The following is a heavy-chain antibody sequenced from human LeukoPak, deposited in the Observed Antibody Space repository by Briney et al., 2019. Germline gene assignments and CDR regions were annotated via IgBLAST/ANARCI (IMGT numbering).Heavy chain of an antibody. CDR2: IYHSGST. Sequence: SETLSLTCTVSGYSISSGYYWGWIRQPPGKGLEWIGSIYHSGSTYYNPSLKSRVTISVDTSKNQFSLKLSSVTAADTAVYYCARSIYDILTGYYNYYYYYYMDVWGKGTTVTISS. D-gene: IGHD3-9*01. CDR3: ARSIYDILTGYYNYYYYYYMDV. J-gene: IGHJ6*03. CDR1: GYSISSGYY. V-gene: IGHV4-38-2*02.